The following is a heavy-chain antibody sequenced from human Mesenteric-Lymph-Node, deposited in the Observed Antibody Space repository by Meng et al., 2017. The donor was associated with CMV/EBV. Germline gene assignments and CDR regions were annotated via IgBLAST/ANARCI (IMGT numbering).Heavy chain of an antibody. CDR1: GFTFSSYV. Sequence: GESLKISCAASGFTFSSYVMHWVRQAPGKGLEWVAVTSYEGINKYYADSVKGRFTTSRDDSKNTLYLQMNSLRAEDAAIYFCAKDLRGYSNDYWGQGTLVTVSS. D-gene: IGHD4-11*01. CDR3: AKDLRGYSNDY. J-gene: IGHJ4*02. CDR2: TSYEGINK. V-gene: IGHV3-30-3*01.